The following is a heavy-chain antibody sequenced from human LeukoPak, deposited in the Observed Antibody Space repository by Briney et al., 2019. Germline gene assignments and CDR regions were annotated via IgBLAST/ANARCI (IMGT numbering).Heavy chain of an antibody. CDR2: ITTYNGNT. CDR1: GYTFTSYG. CDR3: ARVYSGCPLDY. D-gene: IGHD1-26*01. J-gene: IGHJ4*02. V-gene: IGHV1-18*01. Sequence: VASVKVSCKASGYTFTSYGISWVRQAPGQGLEWMGWITTYNGNTNYAQKLQGRVTMTTDTSTRTVYMELRSLRSDDTAVYYCARVYSGCPLDYWGQGTLVTVSS.